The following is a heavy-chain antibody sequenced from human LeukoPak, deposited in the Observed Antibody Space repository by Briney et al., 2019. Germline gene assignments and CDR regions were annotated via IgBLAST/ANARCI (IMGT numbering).Heavy chain of an antibody. CDR3: ARDHEEGNYGMDV. V-gene: IGHV3-21*01. CDR2: ISLSSTYI. Sequence: GGSLRLSCAASGFTFSSYSMNWVRQAPGKGLEWVSSISLSSTYIFYADSVKGRFIVSRDNAKNSLYLQMNSLRAEDTAVYYCARDHEEGNYGMDVWGQGPTVTVSS. CDR1: GFTFSSYS. J-gene: IGHJ6*02. D-gene: IGHD3-10*01.